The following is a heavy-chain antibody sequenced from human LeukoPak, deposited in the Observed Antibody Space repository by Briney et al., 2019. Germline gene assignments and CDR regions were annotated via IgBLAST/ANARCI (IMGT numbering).Heavy chain of an antibody. CDR1: GFPFSSYA. V-gene: IGHV3-23*01. D-gene: IGHD2-2*01. Sequence: GGSLRLSFAAPGFPFSSYAMSWVRQAPGKGLEWVSAIIGSGGSTYYADSVKGRITISRDNSKNTLYLQMNSLRAEDTAVYYCATVPPYCSSTSCYFVYRGQGTLVTVSS. J-gene: IGHJ4*02. CDR2: IIGSGGST. CDR3: ATVPPYCSSTSCYFVY.